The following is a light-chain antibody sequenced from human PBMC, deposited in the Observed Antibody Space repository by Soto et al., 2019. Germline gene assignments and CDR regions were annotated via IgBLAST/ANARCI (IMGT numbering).Light chain of an antibody. J-gene: IGKJ1*01. CDR3: QEYRNDYGT. CDR2: KAS. Sequence: DIQMNQSPATLAASVGDRVSITCRASQSIDTWLAWYQQKAGKAPNLLIYKASRLESGVPSRFSGSGSGTEFTLTISSLQPEDFGSYYCQEYRNDYGTFGQGTKVDIK. CDR1: QSIDTW. V-gene: IGKV1-5*03.